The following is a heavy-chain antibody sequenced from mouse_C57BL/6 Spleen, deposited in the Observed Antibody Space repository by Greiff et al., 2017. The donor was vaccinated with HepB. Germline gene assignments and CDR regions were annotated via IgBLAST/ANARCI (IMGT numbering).Heavy chain of an antibody. Sequence: EVQLQESGAELVRPGASVKLSCTASGFNIKDDYMHWVKQRPEQGLEWIGWIDPENGDTEYASKFQGKATITADTSSNPAYLQLSSLTSEDTAVYYCTTGGYSKPYYFDYWGQGTTLTVSS. J-gene: IGHJ2*01. CDR3: TTGGYSKPYYFDY. V-gene: IGHV14-4*01. CDR2: IDPENGDT. CDR1: GFNIKDDY. D-gene: IGHD2-5*01.